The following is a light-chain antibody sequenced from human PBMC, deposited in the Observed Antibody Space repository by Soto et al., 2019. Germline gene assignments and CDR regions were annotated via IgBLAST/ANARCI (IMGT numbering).Light chain of an antibody. CDR3: QQYHKWPLT. V-gene: IGKV3-15*01. CDR2: GAS. Sequence: EIVMTQYPATLSVSPGERGALSCMASHSVSSNLAWYQHKPGQAPRLLIYGASTRATGIPARFSGSGSGTEFILTISSLQSEDFAVYYCQQYHKWPLTFGGGTKVDIK. CDR1: HSVSSN. J-gene: IGKJ4*01.